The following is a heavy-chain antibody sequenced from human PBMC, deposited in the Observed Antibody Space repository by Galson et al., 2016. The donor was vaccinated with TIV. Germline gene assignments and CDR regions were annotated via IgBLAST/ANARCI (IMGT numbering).Heavy chain of an antibody. CDR1: GYTFTGYY. Sequence: SAKVSCKASGYTFTGYYMHWVRQAPGQGLEWMGWINPDSGDTNYSQKFQGRVTMTRDTSINTAYMELSNLKSDDTAVYYCARDPSPVTTSPFDIWGQGTMVTVSS. CDR2: INPDSGDT. CDR3: ARDPSPVTTSPFDI. V-gene: IGHV1-2*02. D-gene: IGHD4-17*01. J-gene: IGHJ3*02.